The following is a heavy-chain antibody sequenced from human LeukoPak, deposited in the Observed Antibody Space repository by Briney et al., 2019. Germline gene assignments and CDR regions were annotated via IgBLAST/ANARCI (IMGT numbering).Heavy chain of an antibody. CDR2: TSHSGCT. D-gene: IGHD6-13*01. CDR1: GESFSDYY. Sequence: SETLSLTCAVYGESFSDYYWSWLRQPPGKGLEWIGETSHSGCTNYNPSLKSRVTISVDTSKKQFSLRLTSVTAADTAVYYCAREGIIVAGGTWDYWGQGTLVTVSS. CDR3: AREGIIVAGGTWDY. J-gene: IGHJ4*02. V-gene: IGHV4-34*01.